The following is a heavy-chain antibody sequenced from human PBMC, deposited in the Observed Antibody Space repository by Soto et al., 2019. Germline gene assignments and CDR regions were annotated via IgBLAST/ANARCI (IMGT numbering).Heavy chain of an antibody. CDR3: ARVTFTPNWFDS. D-gene: IGHD3-3*02. J-gene: IGHJ5*01. CDR1: GDSISSPDYY. Sequence: SETLSLTCTVSGDSISSPDYYWSWIRLAPGKGLELIGYVYYRGSIYYTPSFESRVSISVDTSKNQFSLRLTSVTAADSAMYFCARVTFTPNWFDSWGQGILVTVVL. V-gene: IGHV4-30-4*01. CDR2: VYYRGSI.